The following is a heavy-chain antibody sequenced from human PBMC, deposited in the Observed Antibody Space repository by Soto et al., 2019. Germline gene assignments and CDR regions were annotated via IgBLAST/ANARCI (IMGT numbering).Heavy chain of an antibody. J-gene: IGHJ4*02. Sequence: SETLSLTCAVYGGSFSGYYWSWIRQPPGKGLEWIGKINHSGSTNYNPSLKRRVTISVDTAKNQFSLKLSSVTAADTAVYYCAEGSGVLMVYAFYFDYWGQGTLVTVSS. CDR1: GGSFSGYY. CDR2: INHSGST. D-gene: IGHD2-8*01. CDR3: AEGSGVLMVYAFYFDY. V-gene: IGHV4-34*01.